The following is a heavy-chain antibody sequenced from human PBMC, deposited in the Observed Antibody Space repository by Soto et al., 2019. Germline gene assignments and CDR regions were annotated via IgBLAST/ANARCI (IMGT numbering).Heavy chain of an antibody. CDR2: ISSTGRYT. V-gene: IGHV3-11*05. Sequence: GGSLRLSCAASGFTFSDYYMSWIRQAPGKGLEWISYISSTGRYTNYADSVKGRFTISRDNANNSLFLQMNSLRADDTAVYYCARERNGYNSIFDYWGQGTLVTVSS. D-gene: IGHD5-12*01. CDR1: GFTFSDYY. CDR3: ARERNGYNSIFDY. J-gene: IGHJ4*02.